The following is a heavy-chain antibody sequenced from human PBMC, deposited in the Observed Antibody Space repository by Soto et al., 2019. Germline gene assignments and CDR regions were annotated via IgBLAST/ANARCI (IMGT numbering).Heavy chain of an antibody. CDR3: AKELNYDFWSGYSAADAFDI. V-gene: IGHV3-23*01. D-gene: IGHD3-3*01. J-gene: IGHJ3*02. CDR2: ISGSGGST. CDR1: GFTFSSYA. Sequence: GGALRLSCAASGFTFSSYAMSWVRQAPGKGLEWVSAISGSGGSTYYADSVKVRFTISRDNSKNTLYLQMNSLRAEDTAVYYCAKELNYDFWSGYSAADAFDIWGQGTMVTVSS.